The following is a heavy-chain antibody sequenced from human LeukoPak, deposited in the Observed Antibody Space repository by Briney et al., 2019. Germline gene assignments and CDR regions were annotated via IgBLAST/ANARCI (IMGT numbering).Heavy chain of an antibody. CDR2: INAGNGNT. Sequence: ASVEVSCKASGYTFTSYAVHWVRQAPGQRLEWMGWINAGNGNTKYLQKFQGRVTITRDTSASTAYMELSSLRSEDTAVYYCTLTDYGDYWGQGTLVTVSS. J-gene: IGHJ4*02. V-gene: IGHV1-3*01. CDR1: GYTFTSYA. CDR3: TLTDYGDY.